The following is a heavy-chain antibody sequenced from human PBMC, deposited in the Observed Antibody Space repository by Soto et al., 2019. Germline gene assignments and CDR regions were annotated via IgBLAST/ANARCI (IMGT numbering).Heavy chain of an antibody. D-gene: IGHD2-21*02. CDR1: GFTFSDHW. CDR2: INSGGSRT. Sequence: EVQLAESGGVLVQPGGSLRLSCVASGFTFSDHWMHWVRQAPGKGLVWVSRINSGGSRTNYADSVKGPLTISRDNAKTTLYLEMNTRSVEDTAVYYCARGNCSGDTCFFGGTHWGRGTLVTVSS. V-gene: IGHV3-74*01. CDR3: ARGNCSGDTCFFGGTH. J-gene: IGHJ4*02.